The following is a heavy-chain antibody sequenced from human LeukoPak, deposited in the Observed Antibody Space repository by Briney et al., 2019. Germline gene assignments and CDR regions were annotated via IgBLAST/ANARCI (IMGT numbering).Heavy chain of an antibody. CDR1: GGTFSSYA. CDR2: INPNSGGT. Sequence: GASVKVSCKASGGTFSSYAISWVRQAPGQGLEWMGWINPNSGGTNYAQKFQGRVTMTRDTSISTAYMELSRLRSDDTAVYYCARGVSGWYEGFDYWGQGTLVTVSS. J-gene: IGHJ4*02. V-gene: IGHV1-2*02. CDR3: ARGVSGWYEGFDY. D-gene: IGHD6-19*01.